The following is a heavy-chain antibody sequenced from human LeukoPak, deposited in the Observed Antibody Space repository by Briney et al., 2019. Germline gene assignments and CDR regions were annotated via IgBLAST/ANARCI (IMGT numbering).Heavy chain of an antibody. V-gene: IGHV4-59*01. D-gene: IGHD6-13*01. CDR2: IYYSGST. CDR3: ARGANQIAAAVVDY. CDR1: GGSISSYY. J-gene: IGHJ4*02. Sequence: SETLSLTCTVSGGSISSYYWSWIRQPPGKGLEWIGYIYYSGSTNYNPSLKSRVTISVDTSKNQFSLKLSSVTAADTAVHYCARGANQIAAAVVDYWGQGTLVTVSS.